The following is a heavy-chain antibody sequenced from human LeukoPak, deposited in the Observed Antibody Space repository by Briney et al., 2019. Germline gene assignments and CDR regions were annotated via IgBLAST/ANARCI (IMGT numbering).Heavy chain of an antibody. CDR1: GGSFNDYY. Sequence: PSETLSLTXDVYGGSFNDYYWTFIRQTPGKGLEWIGEINHSGSTNSNPSLKSRVTISVDTSKNQASLKLNSVTAADTAVYYCASFRWAIGFEYWGQGTLVTVSS. D-gene: IGHD2-2*02. CDR2: INHSGST. V-gene: IGHV4-34*01. J-gene: IGHJ4*02. CDR3: ASFRWAIGFEY.